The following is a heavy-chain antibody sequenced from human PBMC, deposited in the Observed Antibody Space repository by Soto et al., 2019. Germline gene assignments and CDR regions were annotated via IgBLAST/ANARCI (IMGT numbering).Heavy chain of an antibody. D-gene: IGHD3-10*01. CDR3: AKESPMVRGLIMVDY. V-gene: IGHV3-23*01. CDR1: GFTFSSYA. Sequence: DVQLLESGGGLIQPGGSLRLSCAASGFTFSSYAMSWVRQAPGKGLEWVSGIFASGSAAFYADSVKGRFTMSRDNSKNTLYLQMNSLRVEDTALYYCAKESPMVRGLIMVDYWGRGTQVTVSS. CDR2: IFASGSAA. J-gene: IGHJ4*02.